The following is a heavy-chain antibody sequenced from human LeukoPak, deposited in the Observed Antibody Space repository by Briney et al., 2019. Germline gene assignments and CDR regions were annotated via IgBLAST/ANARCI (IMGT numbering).Heavy chain of an antibody. Sequence: PSETLSLTCTVSGGSISNYWSWIRQSPGEGLEWIGYSFFSETTNYNPSLKSRLTITIDTSRNQFSLKLSSVTAADTALYSCVSGGSYLSKWGQGTLVTVSS. J-gene: IGHJ4*02. CDR2: SFFSETT. CDR3: VSGGSYLSK. CDR1: GGSISNY. V-gene: IGHV4-59*01. D-gene: IGHD3-10*01.